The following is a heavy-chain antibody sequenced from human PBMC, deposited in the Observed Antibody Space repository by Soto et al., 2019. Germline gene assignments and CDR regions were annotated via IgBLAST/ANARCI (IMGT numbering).Heavy chain of an antibody. D-gene: IGHD3-10*01. CDR2: IIPIFGTA. Sequence: QVQLVQSGAEVKKPGSSVKVSCKASGGTFSSYAISWVRQAPGQGLEWMGGIIPIFGTANYAQKFQGRVTITANESTSTAYMELSSLRSEDTAVYYCARGGYYYGSGSYHPFDYWGQGTLVTVSS. V-gene: IGHV1-69*01. CDR1: GGTFSSYA. CDR3: ARGGYYYGSGSYHPFDY. J-gene: IGHJ4*02.